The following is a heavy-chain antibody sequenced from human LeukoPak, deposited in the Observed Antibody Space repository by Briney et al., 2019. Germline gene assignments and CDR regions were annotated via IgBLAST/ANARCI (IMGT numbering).Heavy chain of an antibody. CDR1: GFTFSNYA. V-gene: IGHV3-23*01. CDR3: AKDLAYDSSDYHVIFDC. J-gene: IGHJ4*02. Sequence: PGGSLRLSCAASGFTFSNYAMSWVRQAPGKGLQWVSAISGSGGSTYYADSVKGRFTISRDNSKNTLYLQMNSLRAEDTAIYYCAKDLAYDSSDYHVIFDCWGQGTLVTVSS. CDR2: ISGSGGST. D-gene: IGHD3-22*01.